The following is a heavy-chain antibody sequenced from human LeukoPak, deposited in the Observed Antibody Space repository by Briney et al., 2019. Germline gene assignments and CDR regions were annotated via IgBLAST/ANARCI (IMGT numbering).Heavy chain of an antibody. CDR1: GFTFSDYY. CDR3: ARDPHHCSGGGCYSDY. D-gene: IGHD2-15*01. CDR2: ISSSGSTR. J-gene: IGHJ4*02. V-gene: IGHV3-11*01. Sequence: GRSLRLSCAASGFTFSDYYMSWISQTPEKGREWVSYISSSGSTRYYADSVKGRFTISRDNAKNSLYLQMNSLRAEDTAVYYCARDPHHCSGGGCYSDYWGQGTLVTVSS.